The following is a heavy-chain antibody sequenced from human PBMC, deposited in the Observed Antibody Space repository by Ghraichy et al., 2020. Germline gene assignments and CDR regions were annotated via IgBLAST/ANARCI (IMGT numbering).Heavy chain of an antibody. V-gene: IGHV3-30*18. CDR1: GFTFSSYG. CDR2: ISYDGSNK. CDR3: AKDFPAMAGTMSFDY. D-gene: IGHD6-19*01. Sequence: GESLNISCAASGFTFSSYGMHWVRQAPGKGLEWVAVISYDGSNKYYADSVKGRFTISRDNSKNTLYLQMNSLRAEDTAVYYCAKDFPAMAGTMSFDYWGQGTLFTVS. J-gene: IGHJ4*02.